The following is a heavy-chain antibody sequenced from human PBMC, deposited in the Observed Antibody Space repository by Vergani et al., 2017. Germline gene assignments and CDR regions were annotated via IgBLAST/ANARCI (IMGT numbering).Heavy chain of an antibody. CDR3: ARDPGEYYYGSGSYSYGMDV. CDR1: GFSFNTYG. CDR2: IGYDGRIK. Sequence: QVQLVETGGGVVQPGGSLRLYCATSGFSFNTYGAHWVRQAPGKGLEWVAFIGYDGRIKYNVDSVKGRFTISRDTSKKTLSLQMRSLRADDTAVYYCARDPGEYYYGSGSYSYGMDVWGQGTTVTVSS. V-gene: IGHV3-30*02. D-gene: IGHD3-10*01. J-gene: IGHJ6*02.